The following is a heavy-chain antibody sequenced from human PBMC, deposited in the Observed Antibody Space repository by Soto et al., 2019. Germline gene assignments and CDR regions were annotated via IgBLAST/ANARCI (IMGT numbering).Heavy chain of an antibody. V-gene: IGHV3-53*01. CDR3: ARGLGSPLYYYYGRDV. CDR2: IYSGGST. J-gene: IGHJ6*02. Sequence: GGSLRLSCAASGFTVSSNYMSWVRQAPGKGLEWVSVIYSGGSTYYADSVKGRFTISRDNSKNTLYLQMNSLRAEDTAVYYCARGLGSPLYYYYGRDVWGQGTTVTVSS. CDR1: GFTVSSNY. D-gene: IGHD1-26*01.